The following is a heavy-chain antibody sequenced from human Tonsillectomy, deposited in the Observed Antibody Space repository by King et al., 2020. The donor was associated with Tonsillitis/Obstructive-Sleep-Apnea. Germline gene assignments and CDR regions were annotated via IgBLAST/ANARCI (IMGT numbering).Heavy chain of an antibody. D-gene: IGHD3-3*01. Sequence: QLQESGPGLVKPSETLSLTCTVSGGSISSSSYYWGWIRQPPGKGLEWIGSIYYSGSTFYNPSLKSRVTISVDTSKNQFSLKLTSVTAADTAVYYCARHSYTIFGVVIGGFDYWGQGTLVTVSS. CDR1: GGSISSSSYY. CDR3: ARHSYTIFGVVIGGFDY. V-gene: IGHV4-39*01. J-gene: IGHJ4*02. CDR2: IYYSGST.